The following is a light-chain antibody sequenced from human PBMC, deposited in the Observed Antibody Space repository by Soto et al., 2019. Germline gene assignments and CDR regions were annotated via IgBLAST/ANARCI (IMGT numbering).Light chain of an antibody. CDR3: QQYTSYWT. V-gene: IGKV1-5*01. CDR1: QSISSW. CDR2: DAS. J-gene: IGKJ1*01. Sequence: DIQMTQSPSTLSASVGDRVTITCRASQSISSWLAWYQQKPGKAPKLLIYDASSLESGVPSRFSGSGSGTEFTLTISSLQPDDFATYYCQQYTSYWTFGQGT.